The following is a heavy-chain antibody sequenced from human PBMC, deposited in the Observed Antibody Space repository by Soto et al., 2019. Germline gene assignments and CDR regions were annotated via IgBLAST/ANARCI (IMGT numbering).Heavy chain of an antibody. J-gene: IGHJ4*02. CDR2: ISGSGGST. D-gene: IGHD7-27*01. Sequence: PGGSLRLSCAAAGFTFSNYAMSWVRQAPGKGLEWVSVISGSGGSTYYADSVKGRFTISRDNSKNTVYLQMNSLRAEDTAIYYCAKDATPPNYYFDYWAQGTLVTVSS. V-gene: IGHV3-23*01. CDR1: GFTFSNYA. CDR3: AKDATPPNYYFDY.